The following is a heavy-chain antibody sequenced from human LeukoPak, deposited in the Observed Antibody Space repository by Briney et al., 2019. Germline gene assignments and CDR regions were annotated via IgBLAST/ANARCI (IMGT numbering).Heavy chain of an antibody. V-gene: IGHV3-23*01. CDR2: ISGSGGRT. J-gene: IGHJ3*02. Sequence: GGSLRLSCAASGFTFSSYAMSWVRQAPGKGLEWVSAISGSGGRTYYAASVKGRFTISRDNSKNTLFLQMNSLRAEDTAVYYCAKDPKFYDYPRAFDIWGQGTMVTVSS. CDR1: GFTFSSYA. D-gene: IGHD3-16*01. CDR3: AKDPKFYDYPRAFDI.